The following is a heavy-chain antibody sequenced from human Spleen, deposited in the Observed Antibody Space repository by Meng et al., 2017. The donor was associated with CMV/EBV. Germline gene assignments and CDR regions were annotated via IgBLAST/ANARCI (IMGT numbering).Heavy chain of an antibody. CDR1: TFTGYY. J-gene: IGHJ4*02. D-gene: IGHD3-3*01. CDR2: SNPNSGGT. Sequence: TFTGYYMHWVRQAPGQGLEWMGWSNPNSGGTNYAQKFQGRVTMTRDTSISTAYMELSRLRSDDTAVYYCAREAPGSDFWSGFDYFDYWGQGTLVTVSS. CDR3: AREAPGSDFWSGFDYFDY. V-gene: IGHV1-2*02.